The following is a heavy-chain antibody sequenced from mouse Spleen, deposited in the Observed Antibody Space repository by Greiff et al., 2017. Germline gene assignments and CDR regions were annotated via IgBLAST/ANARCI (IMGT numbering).Heavy chain of an antibody. Sequence: VKVVESGPGLVAPSQSLSITCTVSGFSLTTYGVHWVRQPPGKGLEWLVVIWSDGSTTYNSALKSRLTITKDNSKSQVFLKVNSLQTDDTAMYYCARYLFGNYGWFAYWGQGTLVTVSA. D-gene: IGHD2-1*01. CDR1: GFSLTTYG. CDR3: ARYLFGNYGWFAY. CDR2: IWSDGST. V-gene: IGHV2-6*02. J-gene: IGHJ3*01.